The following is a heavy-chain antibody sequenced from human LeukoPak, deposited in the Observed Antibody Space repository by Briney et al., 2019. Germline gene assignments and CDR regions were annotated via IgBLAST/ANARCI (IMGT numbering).Heavy chain of an antibody. D-gene: IGHD2-2*01. CDR2: MNPNSGNT. J-gene: IGHJ4*02. CDR1: GYTFTSYD. V-gene: IGHV1-8*03. Sequence: ASVKVSCKASGYTFTSYDINWVRQATGQGLEWMGWMNPNSGNTGYAQKFQGRVTITRNTSISTAYMELSSLRSEDTAVYYCARAKGAVVPAADHFDYWGQGTLVTVSS. CDR3: ARAKGAVVPAADHFDY.